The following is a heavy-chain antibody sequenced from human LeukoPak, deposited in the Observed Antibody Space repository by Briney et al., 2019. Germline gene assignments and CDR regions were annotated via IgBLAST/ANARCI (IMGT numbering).Heavy chain of an antibody. Sequence: SGTLSLTCTVSGGSISSGDYYWSWMRQPPGKGLEWIRYIYYSGSTYYNPSLKSRVTISVDTSKNQFSLKLSSVTAADTAVYYCARGSAGKERRWFDPWGQGTLVTVSS. J-gene: IGHJ5*02. CDR3: ARGSAGKERRWFDP. CDR1: GGSISSGDYY. CDR2: IYYSGST. V-gene: IGHV4-30-4*01. D-gene: IGHD1-1*01.